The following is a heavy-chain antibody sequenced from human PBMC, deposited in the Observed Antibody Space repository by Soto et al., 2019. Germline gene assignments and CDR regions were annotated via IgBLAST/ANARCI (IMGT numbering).Heavy chain of an antibody. J-gene: IGHJ3*02. CDR1: GGSISSRGSMSGRSFY. D-gene: IGHD6-13*01. CDR3: ARGYDAFDI. V-gene: IGHV4-39*01. CDR2: IYYSGST. Sequence: SETLSLTCTVSGGSISSRGSMSGRSFYWGWMRQPPGKGLEWIASIYYSGSTYYNSSLKSRVTISVDTSKNQFSLKLSSVTAADTAVYYCARGYDAFDIWGQGKMVTVS.